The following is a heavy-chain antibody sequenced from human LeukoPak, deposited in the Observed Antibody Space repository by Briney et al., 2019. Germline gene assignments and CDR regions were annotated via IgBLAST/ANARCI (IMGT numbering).Heavy chain of an antibody. V-gene: IGHV4-30-4*07. CDR1: GGSISSGGYS. CDR3: AREDTAMAIFDY. CDR2: IYYSGST. Sequence: PSETLSLTCAVSGGSISSGGYSWSWIRQPPGKGLEWIGYIYYSGSTYYNPSLKSRVTISVDTSKNQFSLKLSSVTAADTAVYYCAREDTAMAIFDYWGQGTLVTVSS. D-gene: IGHD5-18*01. J-gene: IGHJ4*02.